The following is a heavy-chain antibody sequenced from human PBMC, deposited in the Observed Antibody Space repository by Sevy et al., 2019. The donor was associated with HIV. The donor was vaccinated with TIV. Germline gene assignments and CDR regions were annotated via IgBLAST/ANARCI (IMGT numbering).Heavy chain of an antibody. CDR1: GLSFSDYG. D-gene: IGHD6-13*01. CDR3: AKNTAAVGVGGFDY. CDR2: IWYDGSDR. J-gene: IGHJ4*02. V-gene: IGHV3-30*02. Sequence: GGSLRLSCTASGLSFSDYGMHWVRQAPGKGLERVAFIWYDGSDRYYADSVKGRFTISRDNSKNILYLQMSSLRLEDTALYYCAKNTAAVGVGGFDYWGQGTLVTVSS.